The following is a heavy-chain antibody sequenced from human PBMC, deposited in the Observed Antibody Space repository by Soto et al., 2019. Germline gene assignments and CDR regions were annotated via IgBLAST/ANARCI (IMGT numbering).Heavy chain of an antibody. CDR1: GFTFSSYA. J-gene: IGHJ4*02. Sequence: GGSLGLSCAASGFTFSSYAMSWVRQAPGKGLEWVSAISGSGGSTYYADSVKGRFTISRDNSKNTLYLQMNSLRAEDTAVYYCAKAEVIVLMVYAIDYWGQGTLVTVSS. D-gene: IGHD2-8*01. V-gene: IGHV3-23*01. CDR3: AKAEVIVLMVYAIDY. CDR2: ISGSGGST.